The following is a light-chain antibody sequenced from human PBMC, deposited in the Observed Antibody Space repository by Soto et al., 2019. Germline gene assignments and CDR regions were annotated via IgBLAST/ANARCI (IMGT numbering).Light chain of an antibody. V-gene: IGKV4-1*01. CDR2: WAS. CDR1: QSVLYSSTNNNY. CDR3: QQYYTAPYT. J-gene: IGKJ2*01. Sequence: DIVMTQSPDSLAVSLGERATINCQSSQSVLYSSTNNNYLAWYQQKPGQPPKLLIYWASTRESGVPDRFSGSGSGTDFTLTISSLQAEDVAVYYCQQYYTAPYTFGQGTKLEI.